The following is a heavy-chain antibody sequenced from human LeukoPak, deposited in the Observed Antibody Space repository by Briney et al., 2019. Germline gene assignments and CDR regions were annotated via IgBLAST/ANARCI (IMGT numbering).Heavy chain of an antibody. CDR2: IYTSGST. Sequence: SETLSLTCTVSGGSVSSYYWSWIRQPAGKGLEWIGRIYTSGSTNYNPSLKSRVTMSVDTSKNQFSLKLTSVTAADTAVYYCARETYYYSSGGYPFDYWGQGTLVTVSS. J-gene: IGHJ4*02. CDR1: GGSVSSYY. V-gene: IGHV4-4*07. CDR3: ARETYYYSSGGYPFDY. D-gene: IGHD3-10*01.